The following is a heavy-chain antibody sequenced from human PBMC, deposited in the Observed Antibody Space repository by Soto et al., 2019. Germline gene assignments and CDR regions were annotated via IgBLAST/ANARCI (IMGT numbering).Heavy chain of an antibody. CDR1: GFTFSSYG. CDR2: IWYDGSNK. D-gene: IGHD3-9*01. J-gene: IGHJ5*02. V-gene: IGHV3-33*01. Sequence: SLRLSWAASGFTFSSYGMHWVRQAPGQGLEWVAVIWYDGSNKYYADSVKGRFTTSRDNSKNTLYLQMNLLRAEDTAVYYCARPRYDLMPGLYNWLDAWGQGTLVTDSS. CDR3: ARPRYDLMPGLYNWLDA.